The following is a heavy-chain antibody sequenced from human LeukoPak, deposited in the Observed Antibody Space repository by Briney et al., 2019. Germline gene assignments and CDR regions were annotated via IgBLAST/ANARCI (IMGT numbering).Heavy chain of an antibody. Sequence: SMNWVRQAPGKGLEWVSSISSSSSYIYYADSVKGRFTISRDNAKNSLYLQMNSLRAEDTAVYYCLMITFGGVIAFDYWGQGTLVTVSS. CDR2: ISSSSSYI. V-gene: IGHV3-21*01. CDR1: S. J-gene: IGHJ4*02. D-gene: IGHD3-16*02. CDR3: LMITFGGVIAFDY.